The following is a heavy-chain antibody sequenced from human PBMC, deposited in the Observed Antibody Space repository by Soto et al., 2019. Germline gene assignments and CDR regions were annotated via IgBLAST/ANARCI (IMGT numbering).Heavy chain of an antibody. CDR3: ARVMVRGAEMLDY. J-gene: IGHJ4*02. D-gene: IGHD3-10*01. CDR1: GGSFSGYY. Sequence: SETLSLTCAVYGGSFSGYYWSWIRQPPGKGLEWIGEINHSGSTNYNPSLKSRVTISVDTSKNQFSLKLSSVTAADTAVYYCARVMVRGAEMLDYWGQGTLVTVSS. CDR2: INHSGST. V-gene: IGHV4-34*01.